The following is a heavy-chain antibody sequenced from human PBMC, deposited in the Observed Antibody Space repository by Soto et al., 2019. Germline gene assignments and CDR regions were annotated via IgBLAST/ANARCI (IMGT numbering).Heavy chain of an antibody. D-gene: IGHD3-16*01. CDR2: IHHSVST. V-gene: IGHV4-59*08. J-gene: IGHJ5*02. Sequence: QVQLQESGPGLVKPSETLSLTCTVSGDSISTYFWHWIRQPPGKGLEWIAYIHHSVSTRYNPSLKNRVPISLDTSKNQFSLKLISVSAADTAIYYCAGGIIRSGPWGQGSLVTVSS. CDR1: GDSISTYF. CDR3: AGGIIRSGP.